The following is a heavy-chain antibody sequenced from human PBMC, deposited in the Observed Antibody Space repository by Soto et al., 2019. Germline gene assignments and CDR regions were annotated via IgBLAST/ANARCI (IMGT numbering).Heavy chain of an antibody. J-gene: IGHJ6*02. V-gene: IGHV3-30*18. Sequence: QVQLVESGGGVVQPGRSLRLSCAASGFTFSSYGMHWVRQAPGKGLEWVAIISYDGSNKYYADSVKGRFTISRDNSKNTLYLQMNSLRAEDTAVYYCAKALQHNVLLYFDWLLYYYYGMDVWGQGTTVTVSS. CDR3: AKALQHNVLLYFDWLLYYYYGMDV. CDR1: GFTFSSYG. D-gene: IGHD3-9*01. CDR2: ISYDGSNK.